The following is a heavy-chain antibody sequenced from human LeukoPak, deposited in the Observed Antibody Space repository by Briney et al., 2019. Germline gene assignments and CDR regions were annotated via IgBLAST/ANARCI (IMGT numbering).Heavy chain of an antibody. CDR1: GFTFSSLA. D-gene: IGHD3-22*01. Sequence: GGSLRLSCAASGFTFSSLAMHWVRQAPGKGLEWLAVIWSDGNTKYYPDSVKGRFTISRDNSKNTLYLQMNSLRAEDSAVYYCARLGDSSGYYDYWGQGTLVTVSS. CDR3: ARLGDSSGYYDY. CDR2: IWSDGNTK. J-gene: IGHJ4*02. V-gene: IGHV3-33*01.